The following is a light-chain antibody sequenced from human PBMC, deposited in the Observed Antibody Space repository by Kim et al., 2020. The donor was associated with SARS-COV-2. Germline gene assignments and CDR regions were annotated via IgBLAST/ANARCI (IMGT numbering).Light chain of an antibody. CDR3: QTWGTGMV. CDR1: SGHSSYA. V-gene: IGLV4-69*01. J-gene: IGLJ3*02. Sequence: GASVKLTCTLSSGHSSYAIAWHQQQPEKSPRYLMKLNSDGSHSKGDGIPDRFSGSSSGAERYLSISSLQSEDEADYYCQTWGTGMVFGGGTQLTVL. CDR2: LNSDGSH.